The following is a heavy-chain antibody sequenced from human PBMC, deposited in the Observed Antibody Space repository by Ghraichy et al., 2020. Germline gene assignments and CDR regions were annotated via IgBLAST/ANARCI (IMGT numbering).Heavy chain of an antibody. J-gene: IGHJ6*02. CDR1: GESVSTTSW. V-gene: IGHV4-4*02. CDR3: ARLRYVTWLLDPEEYYYALDV. Sequence: GSLRLSCTVSGESVSTTSWWTWVRQAPEKGLEWIGEVFHTGTTTYNPSLKSRLSLSVDRSRNQFSLRLNSVTAADTAIYYCARLRYVTWLLDPEEYYYALDVWGQGTTVTVSS. D-gene: IGHD3-9*01. CDR2: VFHTGTT.